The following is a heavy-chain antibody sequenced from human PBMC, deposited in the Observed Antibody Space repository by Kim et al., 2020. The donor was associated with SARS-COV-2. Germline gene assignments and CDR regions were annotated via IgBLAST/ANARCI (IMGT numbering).Heavy chain of an antibody. J-gene: IGHJ4*02. V-gene: IGHV3-33*01. CDR2: IWYDGSNE. D-gene: IGHD3-16*01. Sequence: GGSLILSCAASGFTFSSYGIHWVRQAPGKGLEWVAAIWYDGSNENYAESVKGRFTISRDKSKNTLYLQMNSLRAEDTAVYYCARDGGLGVDYWGQGTLVTVSS. CDR3: ARDGGLGVDY. CDR1: GFTFSSYG.